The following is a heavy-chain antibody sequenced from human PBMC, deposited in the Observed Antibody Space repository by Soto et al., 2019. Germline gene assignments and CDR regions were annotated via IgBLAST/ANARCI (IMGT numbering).Heavy chain of an antibody. CDR3: ARTPRAQMIVLEAATRFDY. Sequence: QVQLVQSGAEVKRPGASVKVSCKASGYTFTTYGFNWVRQAPGQGLEWMGWISPYNGDTNYAQNFHGRVTLTTDTSTSTAYMELRSLTSDDTAVYYCARTPRAQMIVLEAATRFDYWGQGTLVTVSS. J-gene: IGHJ4*02. D-gene: IGHD2-15*01. V-gene: IGHV1-18*04. CDR1: GYTFTTYG. CDR2: ISPYNGDT.